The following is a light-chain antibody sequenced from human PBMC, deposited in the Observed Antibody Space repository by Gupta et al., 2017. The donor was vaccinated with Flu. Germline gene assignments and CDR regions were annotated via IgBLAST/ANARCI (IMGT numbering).Light chain of an antibody. V-gene: IGKV3-20*01. Sequence: EIVLTQSPGTLSLSPGETATLSCRASQSVRSSYFAWYQQKPGQAPRLLIYGASSRATGIPDRFSGSGSGTDFTLTISRLEPEDFAVYYCQQEGSSTWTFGQGTKVEIK. J-gene: IGKJ1*01. CDR3: QQEGSSTWT. CDR1: QSVRSSY. CDR2: GAS.